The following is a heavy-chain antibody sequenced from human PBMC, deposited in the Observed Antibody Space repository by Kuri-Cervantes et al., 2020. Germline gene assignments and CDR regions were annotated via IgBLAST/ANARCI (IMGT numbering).Heavy chain of an antibody. J-gene: IGHJ4*02. CDR3: ARGRTNFDY. CDR2: IYYSGST. D-gene: IGHD1-14*01. CDR1: GGSISSGNYY. Sequence: SETLSLTCTVSGGSISSGNYYWGWIRQAPGKGLEWIGNIYYSGSTNYNPSLKSRVTISVDTSKNQFSLKLSSVTAADTAVYYCARGRTNFDYWGQGTLVTVSS. V-gene: IGHV4-61*01.